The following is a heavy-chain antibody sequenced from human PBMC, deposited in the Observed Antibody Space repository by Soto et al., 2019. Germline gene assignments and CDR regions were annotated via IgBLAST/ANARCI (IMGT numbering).Heavy chain of an antibody. CDR1: GFTFSSYA. V-gene: IGHV3-23*01. Sequence: EAQLLESGGGLVQPGGSLRLSCAASGFTFSSYAMSWVRQAPGKGLEWVSAISGSGGSTYYADSVKGRFTISGDDSKNTLYLQMNGLRAEDTAVYYCAKDPFYSFEGERSYYFDYWGQGTLVTVSS. CDR2: ISGSGGST. D-gene: IGHD3-16*02. J-gene: IGHJ4*02. CDR3: AKDPFYSFEGERSYYFDY.